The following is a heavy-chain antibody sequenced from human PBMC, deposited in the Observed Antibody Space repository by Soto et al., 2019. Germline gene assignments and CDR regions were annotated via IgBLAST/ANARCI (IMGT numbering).Heavy chain of an antibody. Sequence: PSETLSLTCAVSCGSFTSKNWWTWVRQPPGQGLEWIGEIYRTGSTNYNPSLKSRVTISLDKSENQFSLKVTSLTAADTAVYYCASRDPGTSVDYWGQGTLVTVSS. V-gene: IGHV4-4*02. J-gene: IGHJ4*02. CDR2: IYRTGST. D-gene: IGHD1-7*01. CDR1: CGSFTSKNW. CDR3: ASRDPGTSVDY.